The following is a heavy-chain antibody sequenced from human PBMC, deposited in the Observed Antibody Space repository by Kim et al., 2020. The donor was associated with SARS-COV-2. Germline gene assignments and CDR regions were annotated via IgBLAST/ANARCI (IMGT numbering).Heavy chain of an antibody. J-gene: IGHJ3*01. D-gene: IGHD1-26*01. CDR3: ARGVVGAASFDV. V-gene: IGHV1-46*01. Sequence: THEPKSQGRVTMTRETSTSTVYMELGSLRSEDTAIYYCARGVVGAASFDVWGQGTMVTGSS.